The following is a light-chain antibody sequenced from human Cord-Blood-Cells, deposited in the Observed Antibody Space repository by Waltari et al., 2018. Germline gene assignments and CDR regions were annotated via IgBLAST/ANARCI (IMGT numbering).Light chain of an antibody. CDR2: WAS. V-gene: IGKV4-1*01. J-gene: IGKJ1*01. CDR3: QQYYSTPPT. Sequence: DIVMTQSPDSLAVSLGERVTINCKSSQSVLYSSNNKNYLAWYQQKPGQPPKLLIYWASTRESGVPDRFSGSGSGTDFTLTISSLQAEDVAVYYCQQYYSTPPTFGQGTKAEIK. CDR1: QSVLYSSNNKNY.